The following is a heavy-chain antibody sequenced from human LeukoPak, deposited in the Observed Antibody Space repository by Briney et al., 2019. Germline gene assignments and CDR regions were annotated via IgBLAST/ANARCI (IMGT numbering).Heavy chain of an antibody. Sequence: PGGSLRLSCVASGFTFSSYWMSWVRQAPGKGLEWVANIKQDGSEKYYVDSVKGRFTISRDNAKNSLYLQMNSLRAEDTAVYYCARTYRYCTNGVCFTHFDSWGQGTLVTVSS. CDR2: IKQDGSEK. V-gene: IGHV3-7*03. D-gene: IGHD2-8*01. J-gene: IGHJ4*02. CDR3: ARTYRYCTNGVCFTHFDS. CDR1: GFTFSSYW.